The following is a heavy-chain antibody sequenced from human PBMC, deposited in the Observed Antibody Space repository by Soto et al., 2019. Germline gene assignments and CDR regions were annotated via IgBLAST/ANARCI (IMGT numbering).Heavy chain of an antibody. J-gene: IGHJ5*01. V-gene: IGHV3-64*01. CDR1: GFTFSSYA. D-gene: IGHD3-3*01. CDR3: ARDHPPHYDFWSGLTTIDS. CDR2: ISSNGGSR. Sequence: GGSLRLSCAASGFTFSSYAMHWVRQAPGKGLEYVSAISSNGGSRYYANSVKGRFTISRDNSKNTLYLQMGSLIAEDMAVDYYARDHPPHYDFWSGLTTIDSWGQGTPVTVPP.